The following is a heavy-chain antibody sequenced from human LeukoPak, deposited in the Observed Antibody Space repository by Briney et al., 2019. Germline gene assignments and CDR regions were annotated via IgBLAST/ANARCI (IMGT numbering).Heavy chain of an antibody. V-gene: IGHV4-30-4*01. CDR3: AGDQGDYGDYGWFDP. J-gene: IGHJ5*02. D-gene: IGHD4-17*01. Sequence: SETLSLTWTVSGGSVSSGDYYWSWIRQPPGKGPEWIGYIYHSGDTNYNPSLKSRATISVDTAKNQFSLRLSFVTAADTAVYYCAGDQGDYGDYGWFDPWGQGTQVTVSS. CDR1: GGSVSSGDYY. CDR2: IYHSGDT.